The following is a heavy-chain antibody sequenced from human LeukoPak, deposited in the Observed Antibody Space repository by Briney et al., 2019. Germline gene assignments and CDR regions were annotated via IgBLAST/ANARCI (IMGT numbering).Heavy chain of an antibody. CDR1: GFTFSSYG. V-gene: IGHV3-64*01. Sequence: GGSLRLSCAASGFTFSSYGMHWVRQAPGKGLEHVSAIGGSTYYANSVKGRFTISRDNSKNTLYLQMNSLRAEDTALYYCARESTVTTCFDYWGQGTLVTVSS. J-gene: IGHJ4*02. D-gene: IGHD4-17*01. CDR2: IGGST. CDR3: ARESTVTTCFDY.